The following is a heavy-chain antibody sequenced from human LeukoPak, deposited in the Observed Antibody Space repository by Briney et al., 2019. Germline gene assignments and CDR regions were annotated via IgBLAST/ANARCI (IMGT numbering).Heavy chain of an antibody. D-gene: IGHD3-22*01. CDR3: ARETYYYDSSGQPRRNDY. CDR2: ISSSSSTI. CDR1: GFTFSSYE. V-gene: IGHV3-48*03. Sequence: PGGSLRLSCAASGFTFSSYEMNWVRQAPGKGLEWVSYISSSSSTIYYADSVKGRFTISRDNSKNTLYLQMNSLRAEDTAVYYCARETYYYDSSGQPRRNDYWGQGTLVTVSS. J-gene: IGHJ4*02.